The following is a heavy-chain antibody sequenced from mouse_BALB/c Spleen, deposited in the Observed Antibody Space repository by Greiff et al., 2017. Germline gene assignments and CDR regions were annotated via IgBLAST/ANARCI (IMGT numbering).Heavy chain of an antibody. CDR1: GYSITRDYA. CDR3: ARWSMITTRGDFDY. J-gene: IGHJ2*01. V-gene: IGHV3-2*02. D-gene: IGHD2-4*01. Sequence: EVQLQESGPGLVKPSQSLSLTCTVTGYSITRDYAWNWIRQFPGNKLEWMGYISYSGSTSYNPSLKSRISITRDTSKNQFFLQLNSVTTEDTATYYCARWSMITTRGDFDYWGQGTTLTVAS. CDR2: ISYSGST.